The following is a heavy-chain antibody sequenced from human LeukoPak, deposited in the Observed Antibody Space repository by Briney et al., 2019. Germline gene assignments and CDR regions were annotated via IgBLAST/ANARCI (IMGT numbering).Heavy chain of an antibody. J-gene: IGHJ4*02. D-gene: IGHD2-15*01. CDR3: SKFINCIVGGCYIGN. CDR2: VYHSGTT. V-gene: IGHV4-4*02. Sequence: SETLSLTCVVSGDTIWQSNWWSWIRQSPGRGLEWIGEVYHSGTTRYNPSLLSRVSILVDRSKNEFSLILNSVTAADTAVYYCSKFINCIVGGCYIGNWGQGALVTVSS. CDR1: GDTIWQSNW.